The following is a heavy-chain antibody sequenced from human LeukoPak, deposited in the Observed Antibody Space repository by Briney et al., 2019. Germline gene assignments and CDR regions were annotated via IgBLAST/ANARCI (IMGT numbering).Heavy chain of an antibody. CDR2: INPNSGGT. Sequence: ASVKVSCKASGYTFTGYYMHWVRQAPGQGLEWMGWINPNSGGTNYAQKFQGRVTMTRDTSISTAYMELSRLRSDDTAVYYCARATYSGSYYHPDDYWGQGTLVTVSS. D-gene: IGHD1-26*01. J-gene: IGHJ4*02. CDR3: ARATYSGSYYHPDDY. V-gene: IGHV1-2*02. CDR1: GYTFTGYY.